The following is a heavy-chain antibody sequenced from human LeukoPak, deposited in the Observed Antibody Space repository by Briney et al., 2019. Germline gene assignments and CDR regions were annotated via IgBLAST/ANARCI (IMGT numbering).Heavy chain of an antibody. D-gene: IGHD3-16*01. CDR1: GGSLSSYY. J-gene: IGHJ4*02. CDR3: ARHWGAHYDY. V-gene: IGHV4-59*08. CDR2: IYYTGST. Sequence: SETLSLTCTVSGGSLSSYYWSWIRQPPGKGLEWIGYIYYTGSTDYNPSLKSRVPVSVDTSKNQLSLKLSSVPAADTAIYYCARHWGAHYDYWGQGTLVTVSS.